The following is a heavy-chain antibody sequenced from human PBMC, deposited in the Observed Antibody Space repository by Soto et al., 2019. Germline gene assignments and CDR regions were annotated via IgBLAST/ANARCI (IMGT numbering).Heavy chain of an antibody. V-gene: IGHV1-3*04. CDR1: GYTFTYYP. J-gene: IGHJ5*02. D-gene: IGHD2-15*01. CDR2: INIGNGNT. CDR3: AREPLCGGRCYDNYFDP. Sequence: SVKVSCKASGYTFTYYPIHWVRQAPVQRLEWMGWINIGNGNTASSQKFQDRVTITRETSASTAYMELTSLRSEDTAVYYCAREPLCGGRCYDNYFDPWGQGTLVTVSS.